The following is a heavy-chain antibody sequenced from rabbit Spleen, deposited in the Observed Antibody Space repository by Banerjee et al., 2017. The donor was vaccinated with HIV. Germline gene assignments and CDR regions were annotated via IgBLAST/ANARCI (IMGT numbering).Heavy chain of an antibody. D-gene: IGHD4-1*01. CDR3: ARYIGSWGECL. Sequence: EQLEESGGGLVKPEGSLTLTCKASGVSFSDKDVMCWVRQAPGKGLEWIACIAGSSGSTYYASWAKGRFTISKASSTTVTLQMTSLTAADTATYFCARYIGSWGECLWGPGTLVTVS. CDR1: GVSFSDKDV. CDR2: IAGSSGST. V-gene: IGHV1S45*01. J-gene: IGHJ4*01.